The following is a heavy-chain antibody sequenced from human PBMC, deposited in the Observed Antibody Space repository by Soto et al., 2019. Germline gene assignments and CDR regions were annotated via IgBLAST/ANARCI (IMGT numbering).Heavy chain of an antibody. V-gene: IGHV4-31*03. CDR2: IYYSGST. CDR1: AGSISSGGYY. D-gene: IGHD3-22*01. J-gene: IGHJ3*02. CDR3: ARDQWHDSSGYYYAFDI. Sequence: QVQLRESGPGLVKPSQTLSLTCTVSAGSISSGGYYWTWIRQHPGKGLEWIGYIYYSGSTYYNPSLKSRVTISVDTSKNQVSLKLSSVTAADTAVYYCARDQWHDSSGYYYAFDIWGQGTMVTVSS.